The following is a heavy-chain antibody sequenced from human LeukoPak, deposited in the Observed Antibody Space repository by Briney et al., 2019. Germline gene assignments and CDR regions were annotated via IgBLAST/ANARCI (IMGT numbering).Heavy chain of an antibody. Sequence: ASVKVSCNASGYTFTSYDINWVRKATGPGLEWMGWMNPNSGNTGYAQKFQGRVTMTRNTSISTAYMELSSLRSEDTAVYYCAIRKRLRFLEWLKTDDRYNWFDPWGQGTLVTVSS. D-gene: IGHD3-3*01. V-gene: IGHV1-8*01. J-gene: IGHJ5*02. CDR3: AIRKRLRFLEWLKTDDRYNWFDP. CDR2: MNPNSGNT. CDR1: GYTFTSYD.